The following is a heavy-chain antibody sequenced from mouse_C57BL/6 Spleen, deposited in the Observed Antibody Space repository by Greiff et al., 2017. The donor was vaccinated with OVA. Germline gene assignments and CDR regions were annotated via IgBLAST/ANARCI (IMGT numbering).Heavy chain of an antibody. CDR3: ARDTTENFDY. J-gene: IGHJ2*01. Sequence: QVQLQQSGPELVKPGASVKLSCKASGYTFTSYDINWVKQRPGQGLEWIGWIYPRDGSTQYNEKFKGKATLTVDTSSSTAYMELHSLTSEDSAVYFCARDTTENFDYWGQGTTLTVSS. CDR1: GYTFTSYD. CDR2: IYPRDGST. V-gene: IGHV1-85*01. D-gene: IGHD1-1*01.